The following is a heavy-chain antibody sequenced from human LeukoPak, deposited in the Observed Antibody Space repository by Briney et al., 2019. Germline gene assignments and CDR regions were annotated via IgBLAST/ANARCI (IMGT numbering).Heavy chain of an antibody. D-gene: IGHD2-2*01. CDR3: ARSNGKYQLPINY. CDR1: GGSISSGDYY. J-gene: IGHJ4*02. Sequence: SQTLSLTCTVSGGSISSGDYYWSWIRQPPGKGLEWIGYIYYSGSTYYNPSLKSRVTISVDTSKNQFSLKLSSVTVADTAVYYCARSNGKYQLPINYWGQGTLVTVSS. CDR2: IYYSGST. V-gene: IGHV4-30-4*08.